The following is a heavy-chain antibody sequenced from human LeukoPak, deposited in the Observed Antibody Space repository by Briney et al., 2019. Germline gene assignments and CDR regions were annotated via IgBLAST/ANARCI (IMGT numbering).Heavy chain of an antibody. D-gene: IGHD6-19*01. CDR3: ARDSSGWYEIDY. CDR2: SYYSGST. J-gene: IGHJ4*02. Sequence: SETLSLTCIVSGGSISSDSYYWAWIRQPPGKGLEWIGYSYYSGSTNYNPSLKSRVTISVDTSKNQFSLKLSSVTAADTAVYYCARDSSGWYEIDYWGQGTLVTVSS. CDR1: GGSISSDSYY. V-gene: IGHV4-61*01.